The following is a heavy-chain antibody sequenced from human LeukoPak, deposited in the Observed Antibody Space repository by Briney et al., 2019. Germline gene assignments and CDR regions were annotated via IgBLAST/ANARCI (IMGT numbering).Heavy chain of an antibody. Sequence: SVTVSCKASGGTFSSYAISWVRQAPGQGLEWMGGIIPIFDTANYAQKFQVRVTITADESTSAAYMELSSLRSEDTAVYYCARPFTVAATKSDDYGDYLSGIAWGDWGQGTLVTVSS. J-gene: IGHJ4*02. CDR2: IIPIFDTA. V-gene: IGHV1-69*01. CDR1: GGTFSSYA. CDR3: ARPFTVAATKSDDYGDYLSGIAWGD. D-gene: IGHD4-17*01.